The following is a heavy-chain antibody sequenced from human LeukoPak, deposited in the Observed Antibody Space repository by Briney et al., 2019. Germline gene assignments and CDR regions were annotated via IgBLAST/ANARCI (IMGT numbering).Heavy chain of an antibody. D-gene: IGHD6-19*01. CDR3: ARSKHGLYSSGWYYFDY. Sequence: PSETLSLTCTVSGGSISSYYWSWIRQPPGKGLEWIGYIYYSGSTNYNPSLKSRVTISVDTSKNQFSLKLSSVTAADTAVYYCARSKHGLYSSGWYYFDYWGQGTLVTVSS. CDR1: GGSISSYY. V-gene: IGHV4-59*12. CDR2: IYYSGST. J-gene: IGHJ4*02.